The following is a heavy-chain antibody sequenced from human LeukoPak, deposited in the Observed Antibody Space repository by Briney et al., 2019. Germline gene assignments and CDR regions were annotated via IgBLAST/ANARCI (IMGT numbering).Heavy chain of an antibody. CDR1: GYTFTSYG. Sequence: GASVKVSCKASGYTFTSYGISWVRQAPGQGLEWMGWISAYNGNTNYAQKLQGRVTMTTDTSTSTAYMELRSLRSDDTAVYYCARMQTSGWFNDAFDIWGQGTMVTVSS. CDR3: ARMQTSGWFNDAFDI. CDR2: ISAYNGNT. J-gene: IGHJ3*02. D-gene: IGHD6-19*01. V-gene: IGHV1-18*01.